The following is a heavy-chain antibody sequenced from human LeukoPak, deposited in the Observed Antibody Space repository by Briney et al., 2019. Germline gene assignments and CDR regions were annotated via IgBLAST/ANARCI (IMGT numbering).Heavy chain of an antibody. V-gene: IGHV1-2*02. Sequence: ASVKVSCKTSGFMFTGYYVQWVRQAPGQGPEWVGWMYFNSGATRFAPKFQGRVTMTRDTSISTAYMEFSSLRSDDTAMHYCAREGSSGQDWYAFDIWGQGTMLTVSS. J-gene: IGHJ3*02. CDR3: AREGSSGQDWYAFDI. CDR1: GFMFTGYY. D-gene: IGHD5-12*01. CDR2: MYFNSGAT.